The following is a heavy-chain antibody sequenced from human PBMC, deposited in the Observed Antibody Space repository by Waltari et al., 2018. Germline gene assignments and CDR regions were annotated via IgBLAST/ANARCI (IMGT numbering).Heavy chain of an antibody. Sequence: EVQLVQSGAEVKKPGATLKISCKVSGYTFTDYYMHWVQQAPGKGLEWMGLVDPEDGETIYAEKFQGRVTITADTSTDTAYMELSSLRSEDTAVYYCATGFSSWYSSDYYYMDVWGKGTTVTVSS. CDR2: VDPEDGET. CDR3: ATGFSSWYSSDYYYMDV. V-gene: IGHV1-69-2*01. J-gene: IGHJ6*03. D-gene: IGHD6-13*01. CDR1: GYTFTDYY.